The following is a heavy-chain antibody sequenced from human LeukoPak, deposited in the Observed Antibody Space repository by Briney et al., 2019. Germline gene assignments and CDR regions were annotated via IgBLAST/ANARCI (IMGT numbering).Heavy chain of an antibody. J-gene: IGHJ6*04. CDR3: ARDYSSSWQTRYYYYGMDV. CDR1: GYTFTSYG. V-gene: IGHV1-18*04. Sequence: ASVKVSCKASGYTFTSYGISWVRQAPGQGLEWMGWISAYNGNTNYAQKLQGRVTMTTDTSTSTAYMELRSLRSDDTAVYYCARDYSSSWQTRYYYYGMDVWAKGPRSPSPQ. D-gene: IGHD6-13*01. CDR2: ISAYNGNT.